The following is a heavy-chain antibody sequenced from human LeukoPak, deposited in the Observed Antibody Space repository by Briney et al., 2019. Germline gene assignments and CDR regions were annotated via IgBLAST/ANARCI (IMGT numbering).Heavy chain of an antibody. Sequence: SSSSSYIYYADSVKGRFTISRDNAKNSLYLQMNSLRAEDTAVYYRARLGSSSWNNWFDPWVQGTLVTVSS. D-gene: IGHD6-13*01. CDR2: SSSSSYI. J-gene: IGHJ5*02. V-gene: IGHV3-21*01. CDR3: ARLGSSSWNNWFDP.